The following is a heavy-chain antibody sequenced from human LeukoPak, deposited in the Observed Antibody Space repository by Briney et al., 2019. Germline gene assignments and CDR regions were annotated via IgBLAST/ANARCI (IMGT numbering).Heavy chain of an antibody. J-gene: IGHJ4*02. Sequence: GGSLRLSCAASGFTFSSYGMHWVRQAPGKGLDWVAVISNDGSKKYYADSVKGRFTISRDNSKNTLSLQVSSLRTEDTAVYYCARDRYSYAFEYSDSWGQGALVTVSS. CDR1: GFTFSSYG. V-gene: IGHV3-30*03. CDR3: ARDRYSYAFEYSDS. CDR2: ISNDGSKK. D-gene: IGHD5-18*01.